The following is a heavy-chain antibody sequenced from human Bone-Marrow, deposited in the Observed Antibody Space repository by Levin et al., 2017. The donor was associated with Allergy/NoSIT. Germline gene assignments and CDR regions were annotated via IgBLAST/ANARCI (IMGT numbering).Heavy chain of an antibody. CDR1: GFTFSSYS. CDR2: ISSSSSYI. D-gene: IGHD3-16*02. J-gene: IGHJ6*02. V-gene: IGHV3-21*01. Sequence: GESLKISCAASGFTFSSYSMNWVRQAPGKGLEWVSSISSSSSYIYYADSVKGRFTISRDNAKNSLYLQMNSLRAEDTAVYYCARSIDYGMDVWGQGTTVTVSS. CDR3: ARSIDYGMDV.